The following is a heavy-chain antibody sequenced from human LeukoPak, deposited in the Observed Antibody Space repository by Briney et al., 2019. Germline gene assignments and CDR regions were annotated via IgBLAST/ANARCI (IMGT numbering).Heavy chain of an antibody. J-gene: IGHJ2*01. CDR1: GFTFDDFA. D-gene: IGHD2-21*02. V-gene: IGHV3-9*01. Sequence: GGSLRLSCAASGFTFDDFAMHWVRQAPGTGLEWVSGISYNSDTIAYADSVKGRFTISRDNAKNSLYPKMNSQRPEDPALYSSAKDYCGGDCYSGWSFYTWGAGTLVSVSS. CDR2: ISYNSDTI. CDR3: AKDYCGGDCYSGWSFYT.